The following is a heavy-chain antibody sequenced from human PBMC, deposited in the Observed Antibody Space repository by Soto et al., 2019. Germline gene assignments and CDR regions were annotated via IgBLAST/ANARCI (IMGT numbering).Heavy chain of an antibody. CDR1: GFTFSSYG. Sequence: QVQLVESGGGVVQPGRSLRLSCAASGFTFSSYGMHWVRQAPGKGLEWVAVIWYDGSNKYYADSVKGRFTISRDNSKNTLYLHMNSLRAEDTAVYYCARVGGYYLEYFQHWGQGTLVTVSS. V-gene: IGHV3-33*01. D-gene: IGHD3-22*01. J-gene: IGHJ1*01. CDR2: IWYDGSNK. CDR3: ARVGGYYLEYFQH.